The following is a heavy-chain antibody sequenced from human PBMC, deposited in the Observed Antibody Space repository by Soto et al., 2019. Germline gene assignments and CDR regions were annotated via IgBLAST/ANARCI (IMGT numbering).Heavy chain of an antibody. D-gene: IGHD2-15*01. J-gene: IGHJ4*02. Sequence: PGWSLGLSCAASGFTVRNYPVPWVRQAPGRGLEYVSGISHNGGSTYYADSVKGRFTISRDNSKNTLYLQMSSLRPEDTALYYCVKDIGYCGGDSCYSADFDYWGQGTLVTVSS. CDR2: ISHNGGST. CDR1: GFTVRNYP. CDR3: VKDIGYCGGDSCYSADFDY. V-gene: IGHV3-64D*06.